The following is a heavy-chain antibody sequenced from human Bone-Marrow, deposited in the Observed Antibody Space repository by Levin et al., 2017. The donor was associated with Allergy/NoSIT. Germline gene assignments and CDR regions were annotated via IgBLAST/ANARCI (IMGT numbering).Heavy chain of an antibody. CDR2: ISSISSSM. J-gene: IGHJ4*02. CDR1: GFTFSAYN. V-gene: IGHV3-21*01. D-gene: IGHD5-18*01. CDR3: ARDTAIYGYSYAVVY. Sequence: PGGSLRLSCAASGFTFSAYNMNWVRQAPGKGLEWVSSISSISSSMSYADSVKGRFTISRDNAKNSLYLQMNSLRAEDSAVYYCARDTAIYGYSYAVVYWGQGTLVAVSS.